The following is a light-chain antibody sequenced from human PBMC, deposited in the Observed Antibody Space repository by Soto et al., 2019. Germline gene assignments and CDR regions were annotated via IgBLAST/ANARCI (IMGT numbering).Light chain of an antibody. CDR3: QQTNISSRP. CDR2: GAS. CDR1: QSISTY. J-gene: IGKJ4*01. Sequence: DIQMTQSPSSLSASVGDRVTITCRASQSISTYLNWYQQKPGKAPRLLIYGASNLQSVLPSRFRDRGSGTDFTLTVSSLQHDEFATYFCQQTNISSRPFGGGTQVDIK. V-gene: IGKV1-39*01.